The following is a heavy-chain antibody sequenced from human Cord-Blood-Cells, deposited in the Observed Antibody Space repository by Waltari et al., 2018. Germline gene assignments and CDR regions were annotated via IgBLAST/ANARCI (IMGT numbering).Heavy chain of an antibody. V-gene: IGHV4-4*07. CDR2: IYTSGST. CDR1: GGSISSYY. CDR3: ARGGSYYDFWSGYLGYFQH. D-gene: IGHD3-3*01. Sequence: QVQLQESGPGLVKPSETLSLTCTVSGGSISSYYWRWIRQPAGKGLEWIGHIYTSGSTHDTPSLKRRVTMSVDTSKNQFSLKRSSVTAADTAVYYCARGGSYYDFWSGYLGYFQHWGQGTLVTVSS. J-gene: IGHJ1*01.